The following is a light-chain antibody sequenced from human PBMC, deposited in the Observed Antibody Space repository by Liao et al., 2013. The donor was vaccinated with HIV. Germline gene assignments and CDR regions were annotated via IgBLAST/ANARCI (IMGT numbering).Light chain of an antibody. CDR2: SDS. CDR3: QVWDSSNYHYV. CDR1: NVGSTS. J-gene: IGLJ1*01. V-gene: IGLV3-21*01. Sequence: SYVLTQPPSVSVAPGKTAGISCGGNNVGSTSVHWYQQKPGQAPVLVIYSDSDRPSGIPERFSGSNSGNTATLTISRVEAGDEGDYYCQVWDSSNYHYVFGTGTKVAVL.